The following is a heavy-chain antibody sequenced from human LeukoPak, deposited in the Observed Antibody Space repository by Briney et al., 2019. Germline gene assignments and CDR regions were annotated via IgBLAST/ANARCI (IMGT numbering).Heavy chain of an antibody. CDR2: FDPEDGET. CDR1: GYTLTELS. V-gene: IGHV1-24*01. CDR3: ATGGLLFVCYFDY. Sequence: ASVKVSFKVSGYTLTELSMHWVRQAPGKGLEWMGGFDPEDGETIYAQKFQGRVTMTEDTSTDTAYMELSSLRSEDTAVYYCATGGLLFVCYFDYWGQGTLVTVSS. D-gene: IGHD3-10*01. J-gene: IGHJ4*02.